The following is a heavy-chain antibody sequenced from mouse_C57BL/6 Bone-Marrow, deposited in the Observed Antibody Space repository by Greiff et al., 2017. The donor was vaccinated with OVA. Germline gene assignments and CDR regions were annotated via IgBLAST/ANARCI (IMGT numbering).Heavy chain of an antibody. CDR3: ARYYGSYYFDY. Sequence: QVQLQQSGAELARPGASVKLSCKASGYTFTSYGISWVKQRTGQGLEWIGEIYPRSGNTYYNEKFKGKATLTADKSSRTAYMELRSLTSEDSAVYFCARYYGSYYFDYWGQGTTLTVSA. V-gene: IGHV1-81*01. CDR2: IYPRSGNT. J-gene: IGHJ2*01. CDR1: GYTFTSYG. D-gene: IGHD1-1*01.